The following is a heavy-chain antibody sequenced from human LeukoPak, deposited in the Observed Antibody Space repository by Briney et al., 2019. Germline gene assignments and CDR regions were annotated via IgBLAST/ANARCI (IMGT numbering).Heavy chain of an antibody. V-gene: IGHV1-18*01. CDR1: GYTFTSYG. J-gene: IGHJ4*02. D-gene: IGHD6-6*01. CDR3: ARGASIAARPVFPDY. CDR2: ISAYNGNT. Sequence: ASVKVSCKASGYTFTSYGISWVRQAPGQGLEWMGWISAYNGNTNYAQKLQGRVTMTTDTSTSTAYMELRSLRSDDTAVYYCARGASIAARPVFPDYWGQGTLVTVSS.